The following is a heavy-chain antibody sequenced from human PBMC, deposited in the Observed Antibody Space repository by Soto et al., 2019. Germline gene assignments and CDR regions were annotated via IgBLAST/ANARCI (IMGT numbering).Heavy chain of an antibody. Sequence: SVKVSCKASGGTFSSYAISWVRQAPGQGLEWMGGIIPIFGTANYAQKFQGRVTITADESTSTAYMELSSLRSEDTAVYYCARVIGGMATITYYYYMDVWGKGTTVTVSS. CDR3: ARVIGGMATITYYYYMDV. V-gene: IGHV1-69*13. CDR1: GGTFSSYA. J-gene: IGHJ6*03. D-gene: IGHD5-12*01. CDR2: IIPIFGTA.